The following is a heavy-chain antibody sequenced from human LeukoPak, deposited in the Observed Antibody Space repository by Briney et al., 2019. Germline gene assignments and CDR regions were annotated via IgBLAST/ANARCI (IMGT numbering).Heavy chain of an antibody. CDR2: IKEDGSEK. Sequence: GGSLRLSCAASGFTLSSYWMSWVRQAPGEGLEWVANIKEDGSEKYYVDSVKGRFTIPRDNAQNSVYLHMNSLTAEDTALYYCARDWVAGVPFDAFDIWGQGTMVSVSS. J-gene: IGHJ3*02. CDR1: GFTLSSYW. D-gene: IGHD3-10*01. V-gene: IGHV3-7*03. CDR3: ARDWVAGVPFDAFDI.